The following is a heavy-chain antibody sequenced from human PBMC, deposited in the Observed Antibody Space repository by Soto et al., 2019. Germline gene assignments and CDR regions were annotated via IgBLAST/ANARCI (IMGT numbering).Heavy chain of an antibody. CDR2: IYHSGSA. V-gene: IGHV4-38-2*02. CDR3: ARDLLAAAGREGYYYYYGMDV. Sequence: SETVSLTCAVSGYSISSGYYWGWIRQPPGKGLEWIGSIYHSGSAYYNPSLKSRVTISVDTSKNQFSLKLSSVTAADTAVYYCARDLLAAAGREGYYYYYGMDVWGQGTTVTVSS. D-gene: IGHD6-13*01. CDR1: GYSISSGYY. J-gene: IGHJ6*02.